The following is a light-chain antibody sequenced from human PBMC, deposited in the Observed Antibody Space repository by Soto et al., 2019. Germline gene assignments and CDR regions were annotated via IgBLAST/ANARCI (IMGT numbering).Light chain of an antibody. CDR1: QGISNY. Sequence: DIQMTQSPSSLSASVGDRVTITCRASQGISNYLAWYQQKPGKVPKLLIYAASTLQSGVPSRFSCSGAGTDFTLTISSLQPEDVATYYCQKYNSAPRTVGQGTKVEIK. J-gene: IGKJ1*01. CDR2: AAS. V-gene: IGKV1-27*01. CDR3: QKYNSAPRT.